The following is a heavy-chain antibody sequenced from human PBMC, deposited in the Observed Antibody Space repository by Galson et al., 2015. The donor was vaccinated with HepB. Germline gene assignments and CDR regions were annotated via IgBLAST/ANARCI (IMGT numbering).Heavy chain of an antibody. CDR2: IKQDGNEK. J-gene: IGHJ4*02. CDR3: ARERCSSTSCFHDY. CDR1: GFTYSIYW. D-gene: IGHD2-2*01. Sequence: SLRLSCAASGFTYSIYWMSWVRQAPGKGLEWVANIKQDGNEKYYMDSVKGRFTISRDNAKNSLYLQMNSLRVEDTAVYYCARERCSSTSCFHDYWGQGTLSTVSS. V-gene: IGHV3-7*01.